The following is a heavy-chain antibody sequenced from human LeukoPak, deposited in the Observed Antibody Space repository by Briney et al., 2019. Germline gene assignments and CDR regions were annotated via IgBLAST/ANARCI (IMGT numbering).Heavy chain of an antibody. Sequence: GASVKVSCKVSGYTLTELSMHWVRQAPGKGLEWMGGFDPEDGETIYAQKFQGRVTMTEDTSTDTAYMELSSLRSEDTAVYYCATDPRFLEWLGNDAFDIWGQGTMVTVSS. CDR3: ATDPRFLEWLGNDAFDI. D-gene: IGHD3-3*01. J-gene: IGHJ3*02. V-gene: IGHV1-24*01. CDR2: FDPEDGET. CDR1: GYTLTELS.